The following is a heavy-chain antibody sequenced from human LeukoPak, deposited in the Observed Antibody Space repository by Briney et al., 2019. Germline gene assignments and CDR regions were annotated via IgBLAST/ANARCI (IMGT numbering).Heavy chain of an antibody. CDR3: ARGSNRDYGGNNWFDP. D-gene: IGHD4-23*01. V-gene: IGHV4-59*01. J-gene: IGHJ5*02. CDR1: GGSISSYY. Sequence: SETLSLTCTVSGGSISSYYWSWIRQPPGKGLEWIGYIFYSGSTKYNPSLKSRVTISVDTSKNQFSLKLSSVTAADTAVYYCARGSNRDYGGNNWFDPWGQGTLVTVSS. CDR2: IFYSGST.